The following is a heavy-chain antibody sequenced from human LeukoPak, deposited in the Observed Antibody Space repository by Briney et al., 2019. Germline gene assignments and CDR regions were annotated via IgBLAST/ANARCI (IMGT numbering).Heavy chain of an antibody. CDR2: NSYSGSA. Sequence: SSETLSLTCTVSGGSVSSGNYYWTWIRQPPGKGLEWIGYNSYSGSANHNPSLKSRVTILLDTSKNQFSLKLSSVTAADTAIYSCARRVSGDYGHWFDPWGQGTLVTVSS. V-gene: IGHV4-61*01. J-gene: IGHJ5*02. CDR3: ARRVSGDYGHWFDP. CDR1: GGSVSSGNYY. D-gene: IGHD4-17*01.